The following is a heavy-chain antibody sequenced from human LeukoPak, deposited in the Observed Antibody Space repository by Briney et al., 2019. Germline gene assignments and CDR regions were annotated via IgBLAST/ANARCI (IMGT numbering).Heavy chain of an antibody. V-gene: IGHV3-43*01. CDR1: GFTFEDYT. D-gene: IGHD3-3*01. CDR2: ISWEGGST. Sequence: PGGTLRLSCAASGFTFEDYTTHWVRQAPGKGLEWVSLISWEGGSTFYADSVKGRFTISRDNTKNSLYLQMNSLTTEDTALYYCAKHLGRNKLFGVDSDYWGQGTLVTVSS. CDR3: AKHLGRNKLFGVDSDY. J-gene: IGHJ4*02.